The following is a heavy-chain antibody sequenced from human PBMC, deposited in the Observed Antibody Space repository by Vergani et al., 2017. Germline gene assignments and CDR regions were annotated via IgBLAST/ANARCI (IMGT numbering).Heavy chain of an antibody. CDR3: ARDPVEMATGLDY. D-gene: IGHD5-24*01. J-gene: IGHJ4*02. V-gene: IGHV1-46*03. CDR2: INPSGGST. CDR1: GYTFTSYY. Sequence: QVQLVQSGAEVKKPGASVKVSCKASGYTFTSYYMHWVRQAPGQGLEWMGIINPSGGSTRYAQKFQGRVTMTRDTSTSTVYMELSSLRSEDTDVYYCARDPVEMATGLDYWGQGTLVTVSS.